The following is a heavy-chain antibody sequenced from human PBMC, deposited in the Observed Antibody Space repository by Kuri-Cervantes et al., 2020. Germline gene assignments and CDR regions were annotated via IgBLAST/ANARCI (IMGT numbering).Heavy chain of an antibody. V-gene: IGHV3-15*01. D-gene: IGHD4-17*01. Sequence: GGSRRLSSAASGFTFHSYAMSWVRQAPGKGMEWVGRIKGKTDGGTTDNAAPVKSRYTISRDDSKNTQSLQMNSLKTVDTAVYYCTTDPGVTTVTGNDAFDIWGQGTMVTVSS. CDR3: TTDPGVTTVTGNDAFDI. CDR1: GFTFHSYA. CDR2: IKGKTDGGTT. J-gene: IGHJ3*02.